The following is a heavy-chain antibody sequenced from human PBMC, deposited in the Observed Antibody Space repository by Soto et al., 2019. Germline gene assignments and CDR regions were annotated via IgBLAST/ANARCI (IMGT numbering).Heavy chain of an antibody. CDR1: GFTFSSYS. CDR2: ISSSSSYI. J-gene: IGHJ6*03. D-gene: IGHD6-6*01. V-gene: IGHV3-21*01. Sequence: PGGSLRLSCAASGFTFSSYSMNWVRQAPGKGLEWVSSISSSSSYIYYADSVKGRFTISRDNAKNSLYLQMNSLRAEDTAVYYCAGGHSSSLDLYYYYYYMDVWGKGTTVTVSS. CDR3: AGGHSSSLDLYYYYYYMDV.